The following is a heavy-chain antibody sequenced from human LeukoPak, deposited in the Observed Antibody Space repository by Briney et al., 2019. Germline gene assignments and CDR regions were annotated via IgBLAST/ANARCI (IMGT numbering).Heavy chain of an antibody. V-gene: IGHV3-23*01. D-gene: IGHD2-21*02. CDR1: GFTFSNYA. Sequence: GGSLRLSCAASGFTFSNYAVAWVRQAPGKGLEWVSLISNRGVTTYYADSVKSRFTISRDNSKNTVFLQMNGLRAEDTAVYYCAKEGANCGGDCYGVFDYWGQGTLVTVSS. CDR2: ISNRGVTT. CDR3: AKEGANCGGDCYGVFDY. J-gene: IGHJ4*02.